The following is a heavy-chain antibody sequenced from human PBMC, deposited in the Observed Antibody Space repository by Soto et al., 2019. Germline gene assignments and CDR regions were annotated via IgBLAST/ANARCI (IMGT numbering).Heavy chain of an antibody. CDR3: PKGNMRGAF. CDR2: ISYDGSNK. J-gene: IGHJ3*01. Sequence: GKGLEWVAVISYDGSNKYYADSVKGRFTISRDNSKNTLYLQMNSLRAEDTVVFYCPKGNMRGAF. V-gene: IGHV3-30*18. D-gene: IGHD3-16*01.